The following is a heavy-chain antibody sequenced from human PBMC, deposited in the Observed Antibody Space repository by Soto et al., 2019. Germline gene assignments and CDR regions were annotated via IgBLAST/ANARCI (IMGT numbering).Heavy chain of an antibody. CDR2: VSGNNGAS. Sequence: ASVKVSCKASGYTSADFGISWVRQAPGQGLEWMGWVSGNNGASNPAPKVQGRITMTLDTSTGVSYMTLRSLRSDDTAIYYCVRDQKYFRVNGNWFDSWGQGTLVTVSS. CDR1: GYTSADFG. CDR3: VRDQKYFRVNGNWFDS. D-gene: IGHD2-2*01. J-gene: IGHJ5*01. V-gene: IGHV1-18*04.